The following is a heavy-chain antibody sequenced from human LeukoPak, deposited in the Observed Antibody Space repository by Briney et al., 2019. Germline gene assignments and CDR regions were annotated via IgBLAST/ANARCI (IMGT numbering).Heavy chain of an antibody. CDR1: GFTFSSYA. D-gene: IGHD2-2*01. CDR2: ISGSGGDT. V-gene: IGHV3-23*01. Sequence: PGGSLRLSCAASGFTFSSYAMSWVRQAPGKGLEWVSAISGSGGDTYYADSVKGRFTISRDNSKNTLYLQMNSLRAEDTAVYYCATTYCGSINCYEHFDYWGQGTLVTVSS. J-gene: IGHJ4*02. CDR3: ATTYCGSINCYEHFDY.